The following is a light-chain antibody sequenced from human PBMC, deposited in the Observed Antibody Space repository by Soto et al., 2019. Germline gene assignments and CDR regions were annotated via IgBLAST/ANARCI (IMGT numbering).Light chain of an antibody. CDR3: EQYYDSPIT. J-gene: IGKJ5*01. CDR1: QSVNSA. Sequence: EIVMTQSPATLSVSPGERATLSCRASQSVNSALAWYQQKPGQAPRLLIYTASTRATGIPARFSGGGSGTEFTLTISSLQSEDFAVYYCEQYYDSPITFGQGTRLEIK. CDR2: TAS. V-gene: IGKV3-15*01.